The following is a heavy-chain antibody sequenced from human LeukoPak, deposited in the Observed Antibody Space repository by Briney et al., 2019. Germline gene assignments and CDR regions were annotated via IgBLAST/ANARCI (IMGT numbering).Heavy chain of an antibody. D-gene: IGHD4-17*01. CDR3: ARECYGDYDWYFDL. J-gene: IGHJ2*01. CDR1: GFTFSSYS. V-gene: IGHV3-21*01. CDR2: SSSSSSYI. Sequence: GGSLRLSCAASGFTFSSYSMNWVRQAPGKGLEWVSSSSSSSSYIYYADSVKGRFTISRDNAKNSLHLQMNSLRAEDTAVYYCARECYGDYDWYFDLWGRGTLVTVSS.